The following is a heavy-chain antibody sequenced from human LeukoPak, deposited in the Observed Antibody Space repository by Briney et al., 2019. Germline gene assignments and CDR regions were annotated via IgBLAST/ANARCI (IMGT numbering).Heavy chain of an antibody. D-gene: IGHD2-15*01. V-gene: IGHV3-21*01. CDR2: ISSSSSYI. Sequence: GGSLRLSCAASGFTYSSYSMNWVRQAPGKGLEWVSSISSSSSYIYYADSVKGRFTISRDNAKNSLYLQMNSLRAEDTAVYYCARGHYCSGGSCYSDYWGQGTLVTVSS. J-gene: IGHJ4*02. CDR1: GFTYSSYS. CDR3: ARGHYCSGGSCYSDY.